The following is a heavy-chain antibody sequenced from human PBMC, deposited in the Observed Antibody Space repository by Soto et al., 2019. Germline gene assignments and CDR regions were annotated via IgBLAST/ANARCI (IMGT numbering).Heavy chain of an antibody. V-gene: IGHV1-69*14. Sequence: QVQLVQSGAEVKKPGSSVKVSCKASGDTFSNYAISWVRQAPGQGLEWMGGIIPIFGSANYAQKFQGRVTITADKSTSTAYMELRSLRSEDTAVYFCAGSAPSDFWSGYYVFDPWGQGTLVTVAS. CDR1: GDTFSNYA. CDR3: AGSAPSDFWSGYYVFDP. CDR2: IIPIFGSA. J-gene: IGHJ5*02. D-gene: IGHD3-3*01.